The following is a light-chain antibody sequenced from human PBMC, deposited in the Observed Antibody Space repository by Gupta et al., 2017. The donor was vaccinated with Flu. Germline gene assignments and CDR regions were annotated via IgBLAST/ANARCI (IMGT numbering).Light chain of an antibody. CDR1: SSTIGGKG. J-gene: IGLJ3*02. CDR3: AAWDETRNGV. Sequence: QSVLSQPPSASATPGQRVTISCSASSSTIGGKGVNWYQQLPGTDPKLLIYNNDQRPSGVPDRFSGSKSGTSASLAISGHESEEEADYYWAAWDETRNGVFGGGTKLTVL. V-gene: IGLV1-44*01. CDR2: NND.